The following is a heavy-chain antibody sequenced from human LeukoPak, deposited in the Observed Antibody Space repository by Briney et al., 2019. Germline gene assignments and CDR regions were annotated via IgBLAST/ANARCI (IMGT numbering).Heavy chain of an antibody. CDR3: ARDWGHCSGDDCYGARFDP. CDR2: IYHTGNT. D-gene: IGHD2-21*02. Sequence: SETLSLTCTVSGGSISIYYWAWIRQPPGKGLEWIASIYHTGNTYYNASFKSRVTLSIDKSKNRLSLRLRSVTAADTAVYYCARDWGHCSGDDCYGARFDPWGQGTMVTVSS. CDR1: GGSISIYY. V-gene: IGHV4-38-2*02. J-gene: IGHJ5*02.